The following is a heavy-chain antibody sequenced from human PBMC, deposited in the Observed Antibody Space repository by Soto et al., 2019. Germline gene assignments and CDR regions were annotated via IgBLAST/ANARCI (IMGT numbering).Heavy chain of an antibody. CDR3: AKDFNDSSGHIKVGDY. CDR2: ISGSGGST. Sequence: PVGSLRLSCAASGFTFSSYAMSWVRHSPGKGLEWVSAISGSGGSTYYADSVKGRFTISRDNSKNTLYLQMNSLRAEDTAVYYCAKDFNDSSGHIKVGDYWGQGTLVTVSS. V-gene: IGHV3-23*01. J-gene: IGHJ4*02. D-gene: IGHD3-22*01. CDR1: GFTFSSYA.